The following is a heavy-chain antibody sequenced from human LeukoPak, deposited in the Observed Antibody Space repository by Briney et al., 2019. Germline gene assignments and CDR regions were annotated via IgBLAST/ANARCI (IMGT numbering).Heavy chain of an antibody. CDR3: AREDGPNYYDSSGYYGFDY. CDR1: GFTFSSYW. D-gene: IGHD3-22*01. V-gene: IGHV3-7*01. Sequence: GGSLRLSCAASGFTFSSYWMSWVRQAPGKGLEWVAHIKQDGSEKYYVDSVKGRFTISRDNAKNSLYLQMNSLRAEDTAVYYCAREDGPNYYDSSGYYGFDYWGQGTLVTVSS. CDR2: IKQDGSEK. J-gene: IGHJ4*02.